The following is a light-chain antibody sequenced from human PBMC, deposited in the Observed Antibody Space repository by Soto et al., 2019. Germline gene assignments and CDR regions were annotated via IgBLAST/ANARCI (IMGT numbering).Light chain of an antibody. Sequence: DIVLTQSPATLSLSPGERATLSCGASQSVSSDYVAWYQQKPGLAPRLLIYDASSRATGIPDRFSGSGSGTDFTLTISRLEPEDFAVYYCQQYGSSHHTFGQGTKLEIK. J-gene: IGKJ2*01. CDR3: QQYGSSHHT. CDR2: DAS. CDR1: QSVSSDY. V-gene: IGKV3D-20*01.